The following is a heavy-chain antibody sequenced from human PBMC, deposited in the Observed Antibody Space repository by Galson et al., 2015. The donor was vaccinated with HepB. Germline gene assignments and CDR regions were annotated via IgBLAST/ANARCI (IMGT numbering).Heavy chain of an antibody. V-gene: IGHV3-66*02. CDR2: IYSGGST. J-gene: IGHJ4*02. CDR1: GFTVSSNY. CDR3: ARGRYYDSSGYYYFDY. D-gene: IGHD3-22*01. Sequence: SLRLSCAASGFTVSSNYMSWVRQAPGKGLEWVSVIYSGGSTYYADSVKGRFTISRDNSKNTLYLQMNSLRAKDTAVYYCARGRYYDSSGYYYFDYWGQGTLVTVSS.